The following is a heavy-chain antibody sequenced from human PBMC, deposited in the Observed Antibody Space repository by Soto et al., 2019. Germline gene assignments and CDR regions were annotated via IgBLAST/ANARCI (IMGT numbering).Heavy chain of an antibody. CDR3: AGYVVDTAMGGDYGGYDYEGYYYYGMDV. CDR2: IYYSGST. Sequence: PSETLSLTCTVSGGSISSSSYHWGWIRQPPGKGLEWIGSIYYSGSTYYNPSLKSRVTISVDTSKNQFSLKLSSVTAADTAVYYCAGYVVDTAMGGDYGGYDYEGYYYYGMDVWGQGTTVTVS. J-gene: IGHJ6*02. D-gene: IGHD5-18*01. V-gene: IGHV4-39*01. CDR1: GGSISSSSYH.